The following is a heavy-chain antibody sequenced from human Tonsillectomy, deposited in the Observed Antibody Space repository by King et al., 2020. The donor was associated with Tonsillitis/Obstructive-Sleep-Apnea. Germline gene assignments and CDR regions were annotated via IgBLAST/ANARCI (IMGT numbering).Heavy chain of an antibody. CDR2: IYWDDDQ. CDR3: AHTFLIPDSYKSV. J-gene: IGHJ6*03. V-gene: IGHV2-5*02. D-gene: IGHD2-2*02. CDR1: GFSLSTSGVG. Sequence: QITLQESGPTLVKPTQTLTLTCTCSGFSLSTSGVGVGWIRQPPGKALEWLTLIYWDDDQRYSPSLKNRLTITRDASKNQVILRMTDMAPEDTATYYCAHTFLIPDSYKSVWGKGTTVTVSS.